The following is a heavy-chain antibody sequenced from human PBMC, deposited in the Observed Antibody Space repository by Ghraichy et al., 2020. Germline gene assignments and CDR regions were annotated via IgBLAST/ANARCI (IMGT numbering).Heavy chain of an antibody. D-gene: IGHD3-10*01. CDR3: ARDVPANSIPIFDY. CDR1: GYTFTNYG. Sequence: ASVKVSCKASGYTFTNYGISWVRQAPGQGLEWMGWISAYNGNRNYAQKLQGRVTMTIDTSTSTAYMELRSLRSDDTAVYYCARDVPANSIPIFDYWGQGTLVTVSS. V-gene: IGHV1-18*01. CDR2: ISAYNGNR. J-gene: IGHJ4*02.